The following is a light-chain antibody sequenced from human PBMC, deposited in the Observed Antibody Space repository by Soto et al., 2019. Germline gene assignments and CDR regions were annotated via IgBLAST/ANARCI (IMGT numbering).Light chain of an antibody. Sequence: SYELTQPPSVSVSPGQTASITCSGAKLGNKYACWYQKKPGQSPVLVIHQDTQRPSGIPERFSGSNSRNTATLTISGTQAIDEADYFCQAWDSTTVIFGGGTKLTVL. V-gene: IGLV3-1*01. CDR3: QAWDSTTVI. CDR1: KLGNKY. CDR2: QDT. J-gene: IGLJ2*01.